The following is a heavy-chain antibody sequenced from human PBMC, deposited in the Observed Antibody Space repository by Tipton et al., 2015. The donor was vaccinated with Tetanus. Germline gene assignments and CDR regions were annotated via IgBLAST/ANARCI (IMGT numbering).Heavy chain of an antibody. Sequence: SLRLSCAASGFIFSSYGIHWVRQAPGKVLEWVAVSWYGGTDKYYADSVKGRFTISRDNSKNTLYLQMNSLRAEDTAVYYCAREADCSGGSCFSGDFANWGQGTPVTVSS. CDR2: SWYGGTDK. CDR1: GFIFSSYG. D-gene: IGHD2-15*01. CDR3: AREADCSGGSCFSGDFAN. V-gene: IGHV3-33*01. J-gene: IGHJ4*02.